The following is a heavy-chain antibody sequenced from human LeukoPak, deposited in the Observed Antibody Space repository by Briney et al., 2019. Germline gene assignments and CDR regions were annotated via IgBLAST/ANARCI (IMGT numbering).Heavy chain of an antibody. D-gene: IGHD3-22*01. V-gene: IGHV3-9*01. CDR2: ISWNSGSI. J-gene: IGHJ4*02. CDR3: AKDTLPIVFWGYDSSGYYSGYFDY. Sequence: GRSLRLSCAASGFTFDDYAMHWVRQAPGKGLEWVSGISWNSGSIGYADSVKGRFTISRDNAKNSLYLQMNSLRAEDTALYYCAKDTLPIVFWGYDSSGYYSGYFDYWGQGTPVTVSS. CDR1: GFTFDDYA.